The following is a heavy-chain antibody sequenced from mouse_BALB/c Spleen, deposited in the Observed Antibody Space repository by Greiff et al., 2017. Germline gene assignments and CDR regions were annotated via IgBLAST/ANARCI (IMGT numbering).Heavy chain of an antibody. CDR2: ISDGGSYT. CDR1: GFTFSDYY. V-gene: IGHV5-4*02. Sequence: EVKLVESGGGLVKPGGSLKLSCAASGFTFSDYYMYWVRQTPEKRLEWVATISDGGSYTYYPDSVKGRFTISRDNAKNNLYLQMSSLKSEDTAMYYCAGGAYGNIDYWGQGTTVTVSA. J-gene: IGHJ2*01. D-gene: IGHD2-10*02. CDR3: AGGAYGNIDY.